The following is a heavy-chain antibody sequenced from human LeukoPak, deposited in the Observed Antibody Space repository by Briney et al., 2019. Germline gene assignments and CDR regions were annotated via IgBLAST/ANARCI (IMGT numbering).Heavy chain of an antibody. Sequence: GGSLRLSCAASGFTFSSYAMHWVRQAPGKGLEWVAVISYDGSNKYYADSVKGRFTISRDNSKNTLYLQMNSLRAEDTAVYYCARDLRGYCSSTSRYVPDYWGQGTLVTVSS. J-gene: IGHJ4*02. V-gene: IGHV3-30-3*01. CDR1: GFTFSSYA. D-gene: IGHD2-2*01. CDR3: ARDLRGYCSSTSRYVPDY. CDR2: ISYDGSNK.